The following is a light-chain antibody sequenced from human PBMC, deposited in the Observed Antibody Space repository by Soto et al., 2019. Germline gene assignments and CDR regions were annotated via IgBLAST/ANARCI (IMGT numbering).Light chain of an antibody. Sequence: DIQMTQSPSSMSASVGDRVTLTCRASQVISTSLAWYQVKPGKAPKLLIYAASTLESGVPSRFSATVSGTEFSLTITSLQPEDFATYYCQQLFDSPITFGQGTRLEIK. J-gene: IGKJ5*01. CDR2: AAS. CDR3: QQLFDSPIT. V-gene: IGKV1-9*01. CDR1: QVISTS.